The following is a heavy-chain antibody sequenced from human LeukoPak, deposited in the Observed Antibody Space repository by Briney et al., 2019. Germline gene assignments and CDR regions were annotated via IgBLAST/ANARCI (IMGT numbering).Heavy chain of an antibody. CDR2: IYYSGYT. V-gene: IGHV4-39*07. J-gene: IGHJ3*02. CDR1: GGSISSSSYY. Sequence: SETLSLTCTVSGGSISSSSYYWGWIRQPPGKGLEWIVRIYYSGYTYYNPSLESRVTISVDTSKTQFSLKLSSVTAADTAVYYCARVLGAVVPAASIGPVANAFDIWGQGTMVTVSS. CDR3: ARVLGAVVPAASIGPVANAFDI. D-gene: IGHD2-2*01.